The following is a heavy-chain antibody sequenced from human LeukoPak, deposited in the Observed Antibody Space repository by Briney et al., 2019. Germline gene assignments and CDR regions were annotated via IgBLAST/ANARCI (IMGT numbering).Heavy chain of an antibody. J-gene: IGHJ4*02. CDR3: ARKDFDY. CDR2: ISSNGGST. V-gene: IGHV3-64*01. Sequence: GGSLRLSCAASGFTFSSYAMHWVRQAPGKGLEYVSAISSNGGSTDYANSVKGRFTISRDNSKNTLYLQMGSLRAEDMAVYYCARKDFDYWGQGTLVTVSS. CDR1: GFTFSSYA.